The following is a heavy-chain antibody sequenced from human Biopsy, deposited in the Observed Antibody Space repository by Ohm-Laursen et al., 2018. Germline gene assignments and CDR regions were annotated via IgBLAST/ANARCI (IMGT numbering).Heavy chain of an antibody. D-gene: IGHD3-3*01. V-gene: IGHV4-59*02. CDR3: ARVRGSGFFAFDI. CDR2: IFDDGAT. J-gene: IGHJ3*02. Sequence: GTLSLTCSVSGGSVRGYYWSWIRQTSGPGLAWIGHIFDDGATNYSPSPSLQGRVTLSIDTSENTSSLTLTSLTRADTGVYYCARVRGSGFFAFDIWGRGTTVSVSS. CDR1: GGSVRGYY.